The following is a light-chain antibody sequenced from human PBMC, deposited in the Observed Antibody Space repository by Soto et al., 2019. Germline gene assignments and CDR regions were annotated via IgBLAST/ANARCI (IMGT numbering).Light chain of an antibody. CDR3: QSYDSSLSGPV. Sequence: QSVLTQPPSVSGAPGQRVTISCTGSSSNIGARYDVHWYQHLPGTAPKLLIFGDSNRPSGVPDRFSGSKSGTSASLAITGLQAEDEADYYCQSYDSSLSGPVFGGGTKLTVL. V-gene: IGLV1-40*01. CDR1: SSNIGARYD. J-gene: IGLJ2*01. CDR2: GDS.